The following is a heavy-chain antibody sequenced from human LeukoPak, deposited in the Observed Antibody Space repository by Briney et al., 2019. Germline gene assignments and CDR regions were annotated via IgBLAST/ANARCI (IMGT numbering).Heavy chain of an antibody. V-gene: IGHV1-18*01. CDR3: ARDLRYFDWLLSPAVLRMDV. D-gene: IGHD3-9*01. CDR1: GYTFTSYG. Sequence: ASVKVSCKASGYTFTSYGISWVRQAPGQGLEWTGWISAYNGNTNYAQKLQGRVTMTTDTSTSTAYMELRSLRSDDTAVYYCARDLRYFDWLLSPAVLRMDVWGQGTTVTVSS. J-gene: IGHJ6*02. CDR2: ISAYNGNT.